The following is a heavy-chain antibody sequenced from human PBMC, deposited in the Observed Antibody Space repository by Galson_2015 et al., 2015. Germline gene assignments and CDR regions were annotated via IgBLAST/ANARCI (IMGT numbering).Heavy chain of an antibody. J-gene: IGHJ4*02. CDR3: ARVYGSGSYYNVIDY. Sequence: SLRLSCAASGFTFSSYGMHWVRQAPGKGLEWVAVIWYDGSNKYYADSVKGRFTISRDNSKNTLYLQVNSLRAEDTAVYYCARVYGSGSYYNVIDYWGQGTLVTVSS. CDR2: IWYDGSNK. CDR1: GFTFSSYG. V-gene: IGHV3-33*01. D-gene: IGHD3-10*01.